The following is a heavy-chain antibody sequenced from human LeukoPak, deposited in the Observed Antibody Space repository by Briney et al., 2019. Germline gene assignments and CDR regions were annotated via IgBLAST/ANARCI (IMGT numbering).Heavy chain of an antibody. V-gene: IGHV3-23*01. D-gene: IGHD3-22*01. Sequence: GGSLRLSCAASGFTFSSYAMSWVRQAPGKGLEWVSAISGSGGSTYYADSVKGRFTISRDNSKNTLYLQMNSLRAGDTAVYYCAEDEGTYYYDSSGPQRSDYFDYWGQGTLVTVSS. J-gene: IGHJ4*02. CDR2: ISGSGGST. CDR1: GFTFSSYA. CDR3: AEDEGTYYYDSSGPQRSDYFDY.